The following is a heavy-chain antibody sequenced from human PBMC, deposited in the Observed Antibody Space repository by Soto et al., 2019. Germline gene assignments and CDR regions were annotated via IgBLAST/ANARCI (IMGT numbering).Heavy chain of an antibody. Sequence: QVQLVESGGGVVQPGRSLRLSCAASGFTFSSYGMHWVRQAPGKGLEWVAVISYDGSNKYYADSVKGRFTISRDNSNNTLYLQMNSLRAEDTAVYYCAKSIGGPTDYWGQGTLVTVSS. CDR1: GFTFSSYG. D-gene: IGHD3-10*01. V-gene: IGHV3-30*18. CDR2: ISYDGSNK. J-gene: IGHJ4*02. CDR3: AKSIGGPTDY.